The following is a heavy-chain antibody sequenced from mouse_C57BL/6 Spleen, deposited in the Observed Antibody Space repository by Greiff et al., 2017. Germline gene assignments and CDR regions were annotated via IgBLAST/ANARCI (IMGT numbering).Heavy chain of an antibody. Sequence: VQGVESGAELVRPGASVTLSCKASGYTFTDYEMHWVKQTPVHGLEWIGAIDPETGGTAYNQKFKGKAILTADKSSSTAYMELRCLTSEDSAVYYCTSYYYGSSYEDYWGQGTTLTVSS. CDR1: GYTFTDYE. D-gene: IGHD1-1*01. CDR3: TSYYYGSSYEDY. J-gene: IGHJ2*01. V-gene: IGHV1-15*01. CDR2: IDPETGGT.